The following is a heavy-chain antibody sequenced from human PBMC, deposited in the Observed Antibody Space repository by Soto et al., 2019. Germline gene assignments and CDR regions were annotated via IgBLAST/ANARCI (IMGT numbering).Heavy chain of an antibody. J-gene: IGHJ4*02. V-gene: IGHV3-30*01. Sequence: GRFTISRDDSKSTLYLQMNSLRPEDTAVYYCARDKIKEAPDHLASWGQGTLVTVSS. CDR3: ARDKIKEAPDHLAS. D-gene: IGHD6-6*01.